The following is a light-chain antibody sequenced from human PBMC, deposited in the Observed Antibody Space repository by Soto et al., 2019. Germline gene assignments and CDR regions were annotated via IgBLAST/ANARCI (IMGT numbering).Light chain of an antibody. CDR2: GAS. CDR3: QQYKDWPTT. J-gene: IGKJ1*01. CDR1: QSVSSN. Sequence: EIVLTQSPGTRSLSPGERATLPCRASQSVSSNLAWYQQKPGQAPRLLIYGASTRAISVPARFSGSGSGTEFALTISSLQSEDFAIYFCQQYKDWPTTFGQGTKVDIK. V-gene: IGKV3-15*01.